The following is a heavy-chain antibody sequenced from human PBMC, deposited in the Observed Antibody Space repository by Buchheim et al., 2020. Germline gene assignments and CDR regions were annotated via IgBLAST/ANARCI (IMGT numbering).Heavy chain of an antibody. CDR1: GGSISSGGYY. Sequence: QVQLQESGPGLVKPSQTLSLTCTVSGGSISSGGYYWSWIRQHPGKGLEWIGYIYYSGCTYYNPSLKSRVTISVDTSKNQFPLKLSSVTAADTAVYYCARDTIVVVPAAISGGFDYWGQGTL. J-gene: IGHJ4*02. D-gene: IGHD2-2*01. CDR3: ARDTIVVVPAAISGGFDY. V-gene: IGHV4-31*03. CDR2: IYYSGCT.